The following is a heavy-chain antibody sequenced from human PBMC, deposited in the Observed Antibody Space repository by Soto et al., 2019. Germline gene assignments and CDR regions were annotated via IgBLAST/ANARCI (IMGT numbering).Heavy chain of an antibody. CDR2: IKSKTDGGTT. J-gene: IGHJ4*02. D-gene: IGHD3-16*02. V-gene: IGHV3-15*01. CDR1: GFTFSNAW. CDR3: TPIPYDYIWGSYRYIPPDRQPRFDY. Sequence: GGSLRLSCAASGFTFSNAWMSWVRQAPGKGLEWVGRIKSKTDGGTTDYAAPVKGRFTISRDDSKNTLYLQMNSLKTEDTAVYYCTPIPYDYIWGSYRYIPPDRQPRFDYWGQGTLVTVSS.